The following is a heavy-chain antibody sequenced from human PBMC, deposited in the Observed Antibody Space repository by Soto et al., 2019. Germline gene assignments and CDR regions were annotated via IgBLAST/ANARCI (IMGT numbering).Heavy chain of an antibody. CDR1: GFTVSNNH. V-gene: IGHV3-66*01. Sequence: EVQLVESGEGLFQRGGSLRLSGADSGFTVSNNHLNWVRQAPGRGLEWVSVIYSGGITYYADSVKGRFTISRDNSKNTLYLQMDRLRAEDTAVYYCARGDRSTWYGLDVWGQGTTVTVSS. D-gene: IGHD2-2*01. J-gene: IGHJ6*02. CDR2: IYSGGIT. CDR3: ARGDRSTWYGLDV.